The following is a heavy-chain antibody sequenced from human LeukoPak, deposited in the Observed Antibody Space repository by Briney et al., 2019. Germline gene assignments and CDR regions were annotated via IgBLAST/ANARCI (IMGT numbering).Heavy chain of an antibody. CDR1: GFTFSNYG. D-gene: IGHD3-22*01. V-gene: IGHV3-30*02. J-gene: IGHJ4*02. Sequence: PGGSLRLSCGASGFTFSNYGMLWVRQAPGKGLEWVAFIRYDGNNKLYADSMKGRFTISRDNSKNTLYLHINSLRAEDTAVYYCARDRSPGGITMIGYWGQGTLVTVSS. CDR2: IRYDGNNK. CDR3: ARDRSPGGITMIGY.